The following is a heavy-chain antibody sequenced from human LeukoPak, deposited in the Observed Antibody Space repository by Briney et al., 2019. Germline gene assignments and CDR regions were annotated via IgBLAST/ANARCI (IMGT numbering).Heavy chain of an antibody. V-gene: IGHV1-69*05. Sequence: SVKVSCKASGGTFSSYATSWVRQAPGQGLEWMGGIIPIFGTANYAQKFQGRVTITTDESTSTAYMELSSLRSEDTAVYYCARGPYNWNDGRYFDYWGQGTLVTVSS. CDR2: IIPIFGTA. D-gene: IGHD1-20*01. CDR1: GGTFSSYA. J-gene: IGHJ4*02. CDR3: ARGPYNWNDGRYFDY.